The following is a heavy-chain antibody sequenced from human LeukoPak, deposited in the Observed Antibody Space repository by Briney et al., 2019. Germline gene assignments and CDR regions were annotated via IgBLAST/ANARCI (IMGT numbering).Heavy chain of an antibody. J-gene: IGHJ6*04. V-gene: IGHV3-48*03. CDR1: GFTFSSYE. CDR2: ISSSGSTI. D-gene: IGHD3-10*01. CDR3: AREDEGWFGELYYSMDV. Sequence: PGGSLRLSCAASGFTFSSYEMNWVRQAPGKGLEWVSYISSSGSTIYYADSVKGRFTISRDNAKNSLYLQMNSLRAEDTAVYYCAREDEGWFGELYYSMDVWGKGTTVTVSS.